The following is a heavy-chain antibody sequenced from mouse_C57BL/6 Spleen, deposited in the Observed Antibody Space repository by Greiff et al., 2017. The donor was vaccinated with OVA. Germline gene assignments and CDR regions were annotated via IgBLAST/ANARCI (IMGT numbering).Heavy chain of an antibody. J-gene: IGHJ4*01. Sequence: EVQRVESEGGLVQPGSSMKLSCTASGFTFSDYYMAWVRQVPEKGLEWVANINYDGSSTYYLDSLKSRFIISRDNAKNILYLQMSSLKSEDTATYYCARVYYDYGSYAMDYWGQGTSVTVSS. CDR2: INYDGSST. CDR1: GFTFSDYY. V-gene: IGHV5-16*01. D-gene: IGHD2-4*01. CDR3: ARVYYDYGSYAMDY.